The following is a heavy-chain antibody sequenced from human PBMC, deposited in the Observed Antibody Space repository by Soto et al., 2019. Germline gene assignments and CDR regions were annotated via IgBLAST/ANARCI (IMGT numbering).Heavy chain of an antibody. Sequence: SETLSLTCTVSGGSISSYYWSWIRQPPGKGLEWFGYIYYSGSTNYNPSLKSRVTISVDTSKNQFSLKLSSVTAADTAVYYCARIPADDILTGYAYYYYGMDVWGQGTTVTVSS. CDR2: IYYSGST. CDR1: GGSISSYY. V-gene: IGHV4-59*08. J-gene: IGHJ6*02. CDR3: ARIPADDILTGYAYYYYGMDV. D-gene: IGHD3-9*01.